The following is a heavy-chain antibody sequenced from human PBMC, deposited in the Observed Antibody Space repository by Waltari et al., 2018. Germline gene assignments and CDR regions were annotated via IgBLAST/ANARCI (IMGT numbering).Heavy chain of an antibody. CDR3: AKDLNGSDAFDI. V-gene: IGHV3-23*01. D-gene: IGHD3-10*01. CDR2: ISGSVGST. Sequence: EVQLLESGGGLVQPGGSLRLSCAASGFTFSSYAMSWVRQAPGNGLEWVSAISGSVGSTYYADSVKGRFTISRDNSKNTLYLQMNSLRAEDTAVYYCAKDLNGSDAFDIWGQGTMVTVSS. CDR1: GFTFSSYA. J-gene: IGHJ3*02.